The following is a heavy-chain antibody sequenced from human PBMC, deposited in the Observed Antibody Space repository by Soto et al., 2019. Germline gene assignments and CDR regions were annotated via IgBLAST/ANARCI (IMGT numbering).Heavy chain of an antibody. Sequence: QVQLQQWGAGLLKPSETLSLTCAVYGGSFSGYYWSWVRQPPGKGMEWIGEINHSGSTNYNPSLKSLVTISVDTSNNQCSLKLSSVTAADTAGYYCARGRYCSGGTCYSDYWGQGTLVTVSS. CDR2: INHSGST. J-gene: IGHJ4*02. V-gene: IGHV4-34*01. CDR1: GGSFSGYY. CDR3: ARGRYCSGGTCYSDY. D-gene: IGHD2-15*01.